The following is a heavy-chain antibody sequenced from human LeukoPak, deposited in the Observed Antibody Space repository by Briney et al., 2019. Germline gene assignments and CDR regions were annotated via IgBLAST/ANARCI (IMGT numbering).Heavy chain of an antibody. Sequence: GGSLRLSCAASGFTFSSYSMNWVRQAPGKGLEWVSYISSSSSTIYYADSVKGRFTISRDSSKNALHLQMNSLRAEDTALYYCAKGLERESRLDSWGQGTLVTVSS. CDR2: ISSSSSTI. J-gene: IGHJ4*02. D-gene: IGHD1-1*01. CDR1: GFTFSSYS. V-gene: IGHV3-48*01. CDR3: AKGLERESRLDS.